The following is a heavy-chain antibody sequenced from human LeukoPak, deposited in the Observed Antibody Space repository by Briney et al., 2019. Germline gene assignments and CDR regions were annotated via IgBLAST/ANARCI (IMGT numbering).Heavy chain of an antibody. CDR3: AGDRPLWVGWTFDY. V-gene: IGHV3-33*01. CDR1: GFTFSSYG. Sequence: GGSLRLSCAASGFTFSSYGMHWVRQAPGKGLEWVAVIWYDGSNKYYADSVKGRFTISRDNSKNTLYLQMNSLRAEDTAVYYCAGDRPLWVGWTFDYWGQGTLVTVSS. D-gene: IGHD2-21*01. J-gene: IGHJ4*02. CDR2: IWYDGSNK.